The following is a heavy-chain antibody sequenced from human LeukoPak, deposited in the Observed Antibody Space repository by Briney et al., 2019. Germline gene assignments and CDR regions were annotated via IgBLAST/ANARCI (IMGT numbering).Heavy chain of an antibody. J-gene: IGHJ5*02. CDR1: GYTFTSYD. V-gene: IGHV1-8*01. CDR2: MNPNSGNT. Sequence: ASVKVSCKASGYTFTSYDINWVRQATGQGLEWMGWMNPNSGNTGYAQKFQGRVTMTRNTSISTAYMGLSSLRSEDTAVYYCARGRPYCGGDCLNWFDPWGQGTLVTVSS. D-gene: IGHD2-21*02. CDR3: ARGRPYCGGDCLNWFDP.